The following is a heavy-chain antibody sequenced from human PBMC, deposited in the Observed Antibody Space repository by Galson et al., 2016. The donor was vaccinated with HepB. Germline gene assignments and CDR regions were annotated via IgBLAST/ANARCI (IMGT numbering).Heavy chain of an antibody. V-gene: IGHV3-9*01. CDR3: VKDMRAYYYYGMDV. J-gene: IGHJ6*02. CDR2: ITWNSGAI. CDR1: GFTFDDYA. Sequence: SLRLSCAASGFTFDDYAMHWVRQAPGKGLEWVSGITWNSGAIDYADSVKGRFTISRDNAKNSLFLQMNSLRAEDTALYYCVKDMRAYYYYGMDVWGQGTTVIVSS.